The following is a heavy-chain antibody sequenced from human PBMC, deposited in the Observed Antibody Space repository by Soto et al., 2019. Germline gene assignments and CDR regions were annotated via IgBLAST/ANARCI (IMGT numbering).Heavy chain of an antibody. J-gene: IGHJ5*02. Sequence: QVHLVQSGAEVKEPGASVKVSCKTSGYTFSDYYLHWVRQAPGQGLEWMGWINPNSGGTSYAEKFQGWVTMTRDTSVSTAYMEVRRLKSDDTAVYYCARGYSSSWLYWFDLWGQGTLVTVSS. CDR1: GYTFSDYY. V-gene: IGHV1-2*04. CDR2: INPNSGGT. D-gene: IGHD6-13*01. CDR3: ARGYSSSWLYWFDL.